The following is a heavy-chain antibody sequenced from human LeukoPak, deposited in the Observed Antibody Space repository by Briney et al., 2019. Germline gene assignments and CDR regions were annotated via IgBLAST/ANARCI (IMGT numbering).Heavy chain of an antibody. V-gene: IGHV1-69*05. D-gene: IGHD3-22*01. Sequence: GASVKVSCKASGRTFSSYAISWVRQAPGQGLEWMGGIIPIFGTANYAQKFQGRVTITTDESTSTAYMELSSLRSEDTAVYYCARATYYYDSNTPYGYFDYWGQGTLVTVSS. CDR1: GRTFSSYA. CDR3: ARATYYYDSNTPYGYFDY. J-gene: IGHJ4*02. CDR2: IIPIFGTA.